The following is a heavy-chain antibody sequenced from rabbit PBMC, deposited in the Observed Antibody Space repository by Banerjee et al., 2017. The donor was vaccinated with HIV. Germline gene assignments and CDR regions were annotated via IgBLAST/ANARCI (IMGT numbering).Heavy chain of an antibody. J-gene: IGHJ4*01. D-gene: IGHD4-2*01. V-gene: IGHV1S40*01. CDR1: GFSLSSSYW. Sequence: QSLEESGGDLVKPGASLTLTCTASGFSLSSSYWMCWVRQAPGKGLELIACIDAGSSGSTWYASWAKGRFTISKTSSTTVTLQMTSLTAADTATYFCARGGYGGDSGATGLWGPGTLVTVS. CDR2: IDAGSSGST. CDR3: ARGGYGGDSGATGL.